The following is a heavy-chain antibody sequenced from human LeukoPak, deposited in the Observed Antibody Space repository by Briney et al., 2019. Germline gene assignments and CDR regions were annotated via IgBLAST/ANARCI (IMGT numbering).Heavy chain of an antibody. D-gene: IGHD6-13*01. CDR1: GFTFSSYW. V-gene: IGHV3-7*04. Sequence: GGSLRLSCAASGFTFSSYWMSWVRQAPGKGLEWVANIKQDGSEKYYVDSVKGRFTISRDNAKNSLYLQMNSLRAEDTAVYYCARASSSWYYYYYYMDVWGKGPRSPSP. CDR2: IKQDGSEK. J-gene: IGHJ6*03. CDR3: ARASSSWYYYYYYMDV.